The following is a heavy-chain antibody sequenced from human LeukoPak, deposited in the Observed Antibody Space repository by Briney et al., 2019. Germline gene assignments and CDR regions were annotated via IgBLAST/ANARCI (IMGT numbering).Heavy chain of an antibody. V-gene: IGHV3-11*04. CDR2: ISSSGSTI. Sequence: GGSLRLSCAASGFTFSSYAMSWIRQAPGKGLEWVSYISSSGSTIYYADSVKGRFTISRDNAKNSLHLQMNSLRAEDTAVYYCAAGLAFGYCSSTSCYNWFDPWGQGTLVTVSS. CDR1: GFTFSSYA. CDR3: AAGLAFGYCSSTSCYNWFDP. J-gene: IGHJ5*02. D-gene: IGHD2-2*03.